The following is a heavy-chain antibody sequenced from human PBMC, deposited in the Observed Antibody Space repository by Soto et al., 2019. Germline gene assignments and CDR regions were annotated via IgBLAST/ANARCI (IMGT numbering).Heavy chain of an antibody. J-gene: IGHJ6*02. CDR3: AKDNSVSNSKLELPGMDV. CDR1: GFTFSSYG. D-gene: IGHD1-7*01. V-gene: IGHV3-30*18. Sequence: QPGGSLRLSCAASGFTFSSYGMHWVRQAPGKGLEWVAVISYDGSNKYYADSVKGRFTISRDNSKNTLYLQMNSLRDEDTAVYYCAKDNSVSNSKLELPGMDVWGQGTTVTVSS. CDR2: ISYDGSNK.